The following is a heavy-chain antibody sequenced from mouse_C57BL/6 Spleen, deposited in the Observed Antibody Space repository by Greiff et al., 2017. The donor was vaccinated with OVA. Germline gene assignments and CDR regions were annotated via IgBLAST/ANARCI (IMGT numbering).Heavy chain of an antibody. CDR1: GFTFTDYY. CDR2: IRNKANGYTT. J-gene: IGHJ3*01. V-gene: IGHV7-3*01. CDR3: ARWELAPFAY. Sequence: EVQVVESGGGLVQPGGSLSLSCAASGFTFTDYYMSWVRQPPGKALEWLGFIRNKANGYTTEYSASVKGRFTISRDNSQSILYLQMNALRAEDSATYYCARWELAPFAYWGQGTLVTVSA. D-gene: IGHD4-1*01.